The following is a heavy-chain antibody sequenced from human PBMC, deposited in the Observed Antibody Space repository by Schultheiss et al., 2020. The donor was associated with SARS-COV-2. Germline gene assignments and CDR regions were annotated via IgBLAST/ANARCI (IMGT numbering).Heavy chain of an antibody. D-gene: IGHD6-19*01. CDR1: GFTFSSYA. CDR2: ISSNGGST. Sequence: GGSLRLSCAASGFTFSSYAMHWVRQAPGKGLEYVSAISSNGGSTYYADSVKGRFTISRDNSKNTLYLQMNSLRAEDTAVYYCARDSGIAVAVWGQGTLVTVSS. J-gene: IGHJ4*02. V-gene: IGHV3-64*04. CDR3: ARDSGIAVAV.